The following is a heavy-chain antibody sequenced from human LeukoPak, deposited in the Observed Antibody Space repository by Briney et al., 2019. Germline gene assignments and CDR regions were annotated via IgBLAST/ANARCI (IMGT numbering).Heavy chain of an antibody. Sequence: SSQTLSLTCALSGDIFSSNSAAWNWIRRSPSRGLEWLGRTYYRSKLYNDYAVSVKSRITINPDTSKNQFSLQLNSVTPEDTAVYYCAREGSSSWYTLGYWGQGTLVTVSS. CDR1: GDIFSSNSAA. D-gene: IGHD6-13*01. V-gene: IGHV6-1*01. J-gene: IGHJ4*02. CDR3: AREGSSSWYTLGY. CDR2: TYYRSKLYN.